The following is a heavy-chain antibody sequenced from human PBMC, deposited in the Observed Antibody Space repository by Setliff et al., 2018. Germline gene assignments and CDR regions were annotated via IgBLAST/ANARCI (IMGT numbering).Heavy chain of an antibody. CDR2: TSSGSNSI. CDR1: GFTFSIYS. D-gene: IGHD2-21*02. V-gene: IGHV3-48*01. Sequence: PGGSLRLSCAASGFTFSIYSMNWVRQAPGKGLEWISYTSSGSNSIYYADSVMGRFTISRDNARNSLYLQMNRLRPEDTAVYYCAKSGDDHCCPLYHHYYMDVWGTGTTVTVSS. CDR3: AKSGDDHCCPLYHHYYMDV. J-gene: IGHJ6*03.